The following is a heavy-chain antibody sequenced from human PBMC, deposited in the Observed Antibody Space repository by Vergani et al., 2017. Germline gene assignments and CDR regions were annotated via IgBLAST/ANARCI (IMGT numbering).Heavy chain of an antibody. Sequence: QVQLQESGPGLVKPSQTLSLPCPVSGGSINKHNYYWRWIRQPAGKGLEWIGRIHTRWSTNYNPFLKSRVTMSEDTYKHQFSLNLTSVTAADTAVYFCARGSGLGGSCYKPLFDYWGQGILVTVSS. CDR3: ARGSGLGGSCYKPLFDY. J-gene: IGHJ4*02. CDR1: GGSINKHNYY. CDR2: IHTRWST. V-gene: IGHV4-61*02. D-gene: IGHD2-15*01.